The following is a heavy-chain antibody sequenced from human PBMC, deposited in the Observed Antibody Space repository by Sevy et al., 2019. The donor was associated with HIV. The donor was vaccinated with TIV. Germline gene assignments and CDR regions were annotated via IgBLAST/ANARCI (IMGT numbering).Heavy chain of an antibody. D-gene: IGHD3-3*01. CDR1: GITFTNAW. CDR2: IKSNTDGGTT. CDR3: ATKGNFWSGYQYFDY. V-gene: IGHV3-15*01. J-gene: IGHJ4*02. Sequence: GGSLRLSCAASGITFTNAWMTWVRQAPGKGLEWVGLIKSNTDGGTTDYAAPVKGRFTISRDDSKSTLFLQMHSLKTDDTAVYYCATKGNFWSGYQYFDYWGQGTLVTVSS.